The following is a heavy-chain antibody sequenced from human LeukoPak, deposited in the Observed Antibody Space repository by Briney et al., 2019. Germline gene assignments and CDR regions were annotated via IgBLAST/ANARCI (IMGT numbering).Heavy chain of an antibody. D-gene: IGHD3-22*01. CDR2: ISGSGGST. V-gene: IGHV3-23*01. CDR1: GFTFNNYA. Sequence: PGGSLRLSCAASGFTFNNYAMSWVRQAPGKGLEWVSAISGSGGSTYYADPVKGRFTISRDNSKNTLYLQMNSLRAEDTALYYCAKDGIGGIYYDSSGYFDYWGQGTLVTVSS. J-gene: IGHJ4*02. CDR3: AKDGIGGIYYDSSGYFDY.